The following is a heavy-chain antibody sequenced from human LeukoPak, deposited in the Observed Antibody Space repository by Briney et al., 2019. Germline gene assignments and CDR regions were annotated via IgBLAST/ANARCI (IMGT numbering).Heavy chain of an antibody. D-gene: IGHD3-16*01. CDR3: ARRGPSDGGAFDI. CDR2: ISYDGSNK. Sequence: SLRLSCAASGFTFSSYAMHWVRQAPGKGLEWVAVISYDGSNKYYADSVKVRFTISRDNSKNTLYLQMNSLRAEDTAVYYCARRGPSDGGAFDIWGQGTMVTVSS. CDR1: GFTFSSYA. J-gene: IGHJ3*02. V-gene: IGHV3-30*04.